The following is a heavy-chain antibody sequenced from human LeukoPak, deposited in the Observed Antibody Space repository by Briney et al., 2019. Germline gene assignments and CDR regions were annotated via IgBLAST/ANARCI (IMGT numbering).Heavy chain of an antibody. Sequence: GASVKVSCKASGYTFTSYGISWVRQAPGQGLEWMGWISAYNGNTNYAQKLQGRVTMTTDTSTSTAYMELSRLRSDDTAVYYCTVADHYYYYMDVWGKGTTVTVSS. V-gene: IGHV1-18*01. J-gene: IGHJ6*03. CDR1: GYTFTSYG. CDR2: ISAYNGNT. D-gene: IGHD6-19*01. CDR3: TVADHYYYYMDV.